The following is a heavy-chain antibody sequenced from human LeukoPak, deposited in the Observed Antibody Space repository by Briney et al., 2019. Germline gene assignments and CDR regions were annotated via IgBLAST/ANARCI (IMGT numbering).Heavy chain of an antibody. D-gene: IGHD1-1*01. J-gene: IGHJ6*02. CDR1: GFAFSSYG. Sequence: GGSLRLSCAASGFAFSSYGMHWVRQAPGKGLEWVAVISYDGSNKYYADSVKGRFTISRDNSKNTLYLQMNSLRAEDTAVYYCARDRRRVTTGTTVYYYYGMDVWGQGTTVTVSS. V-gene: IGHV3-30*19. CDR2: ISYDGSNK. CDR3: ARDRRRVTTGTTVYYYYGMDV.